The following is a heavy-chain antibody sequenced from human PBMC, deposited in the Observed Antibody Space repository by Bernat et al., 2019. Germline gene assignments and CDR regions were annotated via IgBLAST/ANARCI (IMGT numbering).Heavy chain of an antibody. Sequence: QVLLQESGPGLVKPSEILSLTCTVSGAPISSYYWNWIRQPPGKRLEWIGHVYYTGKTNYNPSLQSRVTISVDPSKTQFSLNLSSVTAADTAVYYCARSYCGIDCSRGEVDPWGKGTLVIVSS. D-gene: IGHD2-21*01. J-gene: IGHJ5*02. CDR2: VYYTGKT. V-gene: IGHV4-59*08. CDR1: GAPISSYY. CDR3: ARSYCGIDCSRGEVDP.